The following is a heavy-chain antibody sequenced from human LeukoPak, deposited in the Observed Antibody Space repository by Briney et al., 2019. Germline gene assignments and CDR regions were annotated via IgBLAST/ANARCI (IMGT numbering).Heavy chain of an antibody. Sequence: SETLSLTCTVSGYSISSGYYWGWIRQPPGKGLEWIGSIYHSGSTFYNPSLKSRVTISVDTSKNQFSLKLSSVTAADTAVYYCARLGRWLQLFDYWGQGTLVTVSS. CDR1: GYSISSGYY. D-gene: IGHD5-24*01. V-gene: IGHV4-38-2*02. CDR2: IYHSGST. CDR3: ARLGRWLQLFDY. J-gene: IGHJ4*02.